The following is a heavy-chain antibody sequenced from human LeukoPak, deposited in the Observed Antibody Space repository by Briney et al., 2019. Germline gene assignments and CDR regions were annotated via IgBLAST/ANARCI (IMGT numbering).Heavy chain of an antibody. CDR3: ARDRSVVPAAIGPNATPNNYGMDV. J-gene: IGHJ6*02. CDR2: IYYSGST. V-gene: IGHV4-31*03. Sequence: SQTLSLTCTVSGGSISSGGYYWSWIRQHPGKGLEWIGYIYYSGSTYYNPSLKSRVTISVDTSKNQFSLKLSSVTAADTAVYYCARDRSVVPAAIGPNATPNNYGMDVWGQGTTVTVSS. D-gene: IGHD2-2*01. CDR1: GGSISSGGYY.